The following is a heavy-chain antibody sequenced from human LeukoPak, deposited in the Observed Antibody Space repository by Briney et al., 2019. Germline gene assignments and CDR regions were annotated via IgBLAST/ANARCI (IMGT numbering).Heavy chain of an antibody. Sequence: GGSLRLSCAASGFTISSYWMHWVRQAPGKGLVWVSRINSDGSKYADSVKGRFTISRDNAKNTLYLQMNSLRAEDTAVYYCATAGNYRFDYWGQGTLVTVSS. V-gene: IGHV3-74*01. CDR3: ATAGNYRFDY. CDR1: GFTISSYW. CDR2: INSDGS. J-gene: IGHJ4*02. D-gene: IGHD1-7*01.